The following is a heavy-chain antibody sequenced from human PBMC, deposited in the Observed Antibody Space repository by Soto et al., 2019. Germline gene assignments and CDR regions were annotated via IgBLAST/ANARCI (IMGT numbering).Heavy chain of an antibody. D-gene: IGHD2-2*01. CDR3: AGVTGCSSTSCYYYYYMDV. Sequence: SETLSLTCTVSGGSISSSSYYWGWIRQPPGKGLEWIGSIYYSGSTYYNPSLKSRVTISVDTSKNQFSLKLSSVTAADTAVYYCAGVTGCSSTSCYYYYYMDVWGKGTTVTVSS. J-gene: IGHJ6*03. V-gene: IGHV4-39*01. CDR2: IYYSGST. CDR1: GGSISSSSYY.